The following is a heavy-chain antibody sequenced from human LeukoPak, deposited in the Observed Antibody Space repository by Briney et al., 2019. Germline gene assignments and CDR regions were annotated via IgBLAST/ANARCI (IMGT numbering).Heavy chain of an antibody. Sequence: GGSLRPSCAASGFTFDDYTMHWVRQAPGKGLEWVSLISWDGGSTYYADSVKGRFTISRDNSKNSLYLQMNSLRTEDTALYYCAKQTYGDLDAFDIWGQGTMVTVSS. V-gene: IGHV3-43*01. CDR1: GFTFDDYT. CDR3: AKQTYGDLDAFDI. J-gene: IGHJ3*02. D-gene: IGHD4-17*01. CDR2: ISWDGGST.